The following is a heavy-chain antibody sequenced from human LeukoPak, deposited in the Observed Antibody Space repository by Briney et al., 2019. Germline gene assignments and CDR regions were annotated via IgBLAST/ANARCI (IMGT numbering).Heavy chain of an antibody. Sequence: SETLSLTCTVPGGSISSDYWSWIRQPPGKGLEWIGYIYYSGSTNYNPSLKSRVTVSVDTSKNQFSLKLSSVTAADTAVYYCARQGGGFWYFDLWGRGTLVTVSS. J-gene: IGHJ2*01. CDR2: IYYSGST. CDR1: GGSISSDY. CDR3: ARQGGGFWYFDL. V-gene: IGHV4-59*08. D-gene: IGHD6-25*01.